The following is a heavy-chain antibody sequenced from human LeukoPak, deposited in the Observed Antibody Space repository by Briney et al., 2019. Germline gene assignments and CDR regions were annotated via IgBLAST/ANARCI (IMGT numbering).Heavy chain of an antibody. V-gene: IGHV1-8*01. CDR1: VYTFISYD. J-gene: IGHJ6*03. CDR2: MSPKSGNT. CDR3: ARGVGGLGNMDV. D-gene: IGHD3-16*01. Sequence: ASVKVSCKASVYTFISYDSDWVRHATGQGLGWMVWMSPKSGNTDYAQKFQGSVAMTRNTSINTAYLELSSLRSDDTAGYFCARGVGGLGNMDVWGKGNTVIISS.